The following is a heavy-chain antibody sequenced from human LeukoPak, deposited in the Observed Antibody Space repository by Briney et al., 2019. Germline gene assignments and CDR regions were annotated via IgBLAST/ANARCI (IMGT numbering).Heavy chain of an antibody. V-gene: IGHV3-21*01. D-gene: IGHD3-16*02. J-gene: IGHJ6*03. CDR1: GFTLSSYN. CDR3: ARDLMGYNYFYMDV. Sequence: PGGSLRLSCAASGFTLSSYNMNWVRQAPGKGLEWVSSISSSSSYIYYADSVKGRFTISRDNAKNSLSLQMNSLRAEDTAVYYCARDLMGYNYFYMDVWGKGTTVTVSS. CDR2: ISSSSSYI.